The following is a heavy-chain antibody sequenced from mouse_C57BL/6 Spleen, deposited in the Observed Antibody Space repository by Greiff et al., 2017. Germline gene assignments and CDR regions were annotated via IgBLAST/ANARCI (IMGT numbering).Heavy chain of an antibody. V-gene: IGHV5-4*01. CDR1: GFTFSSYA. D-gene: IGHD2-2*01. Sequence: EVQVVESGGGLVKPGGSLKLSCAASGFTFSSYAMSWVRQTPEKRLEWVATISDGGSYTYYPDNVKGRFTISRDNAKNNLYLQMSHLKSEDTAMYYCARSYGYDGDYFDYWGQGTTLTVSS. CDR2: ISDGGSYT. J-gene: IGHJ2*01. CDR3: ARSYGYDGDYFDY.